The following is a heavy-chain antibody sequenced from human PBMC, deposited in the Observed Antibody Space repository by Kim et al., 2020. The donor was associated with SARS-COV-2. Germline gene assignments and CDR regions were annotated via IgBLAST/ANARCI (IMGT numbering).Heavy chain of an antibody. CDR3: ARGAPGH. J-gene: IGHJ1*01. V-gene: IGHV4-34*01. CDR2: HRGPT. Sequence: HRGPTHYNPSLKSRVSMSVDTSKNQFSLKLTSVTAADTAVYYCARGAPGHWGQGTLVTVSS.